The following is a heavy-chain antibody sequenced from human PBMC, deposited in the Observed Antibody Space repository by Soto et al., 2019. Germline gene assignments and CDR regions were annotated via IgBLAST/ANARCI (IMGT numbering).Heavy chain of an antibody. Sequence: EVQLVESGGGLVQPGGSLRLSCAASGFTFSSYWMSWVRQAPGKGLEWVANIKQDGSEKYYVDSVKGRFTISRDNAKNSLYLQMNSLRAEDTAVYYCARDPRASYYDYVWGSYRYHYYFDYWGQGTLVTVSS. CDR3: ARDPRASYYDYVWGSYRYHYYFDY. J-gene: IGHJ4*02. V-gene: IGHV3-7*01. CDR1: GFTFSSYW. D-gene: IGHD3-16*02. CDR2: IKQDGSEK.